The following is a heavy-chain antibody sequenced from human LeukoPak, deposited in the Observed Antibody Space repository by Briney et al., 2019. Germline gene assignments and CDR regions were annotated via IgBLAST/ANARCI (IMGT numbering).Heavy chain of an antibody. CDR3: AKDMERYYDFWSGYYNGFDP. CDR2: ISGDGGST. CDR1: GFTFDDYA. J-gene: IGHJ5*02. D-gene: IGHD3-3*01. Sequence: GGSLRLSCAASGFTFDDYAMHWVRQAPGKGLEWVSLISGDGGSTYYADSVKGRFTISRDNSKNSLYLQMNSLRAEDTALYYCAKDMERYYDFWSGYYNGFDPWGQGTLATVSS. V-gene: IGHV3-43*02.